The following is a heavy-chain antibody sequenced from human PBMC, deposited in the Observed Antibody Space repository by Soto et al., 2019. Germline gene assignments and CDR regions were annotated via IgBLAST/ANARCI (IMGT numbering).Heavy chain of an antibody. D-gene: IGHD3-22*01. CDR2: INADGTST. CDR3: AKAAGSDYYPVDY. Sequence: DVQLVESGGGLVQPGGSLRLSCAASGFTFSNSWMHWVRQVSGKGLEWVSRINADGTSTSYADSVKGRFTISRDNAKNTLYLHVNSLRAEDTAVYYCAKAAGSDYYPVDYWGQGTLVTVSS. J-gene: IGHJ4*02. V-gene: IGHV3-74*01. CDR1: GFTFSNSW.